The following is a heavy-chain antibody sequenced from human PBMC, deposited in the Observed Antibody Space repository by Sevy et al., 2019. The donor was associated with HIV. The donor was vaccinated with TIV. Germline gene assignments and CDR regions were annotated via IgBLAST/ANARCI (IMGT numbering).Heavy chain of an antibody. CDR3: ARDHVKDGKGGDYYYHAMDV. V-gene: IGHV3-11*01. D-gene: IGHD3-16*01. CDR2: ISGSDDSGGDDTI. Sequence: GGSLRLSCTASGFTLSDYYMSWIRQAPGEGLESISYISGSDDSGGDDTIYYADSVKGRFTISRDNAKNSLYLQMSSLRADDTAVYYCARDHVKDGKGGDYYYHAMDVWGRGTTVTVSS. J-gene: IGHJ6*02. CDR1: GFTLSDYY.